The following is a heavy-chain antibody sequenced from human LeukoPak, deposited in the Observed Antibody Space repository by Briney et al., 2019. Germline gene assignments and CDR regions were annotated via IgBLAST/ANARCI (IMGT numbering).Heavy chain of an antibody. CDR2: ISSSGSTI. CDR3: AREGAGIMIRGVILDY. D-gene: IGHD3-10*01. J-gene: IGHJ4*02. V-gene: IGHV3-48*03. Sequence: HPGGSLRLSCAASGFTFSSYEMNWLRQAPGKGLEWVSYISSSGSTIYYADSVKGRFTISRDNAKNSLYLQMNSLRAEDTAVYYCAREGAGIMIRGVILDYWGQGTLVTVSS. CDR1: GFTFSSYE.